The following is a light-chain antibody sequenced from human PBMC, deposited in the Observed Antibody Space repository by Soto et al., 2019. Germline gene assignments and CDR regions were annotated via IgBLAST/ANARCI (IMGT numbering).Light chain of an antibody. V-gene: IGLV2-14*01. J-gene: IGLJ2*01. CDR3: SSYTSSSPYVV. Sequence: QSALTQPASVSGSPGQSITISCTGTNSDVGGYNYVSWYQQHPGKAPKLMIYDVSNRPSGVSNRFSGSKSGNTASLTISGRQAEDEADYYCSSYTSSSPYVVFGGGTKLTVL. CDR1: NSDVGGYNY. CDR2: DVS.